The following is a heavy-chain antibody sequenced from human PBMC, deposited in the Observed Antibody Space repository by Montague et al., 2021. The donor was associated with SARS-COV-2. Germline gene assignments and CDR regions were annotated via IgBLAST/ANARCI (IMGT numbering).Heavy chain of an antibody. D-gene: IGHD3-9*01. J-gene: IGHJ6*02. CDR1: GFSLSTSGMC. Sequence: PALVKPTQTLTLTCTFSGFSLSTSGMCVSWIRQPPGKALEWLALIDWDDDKYYSTSLKTRLTISKDTSENQVVLTMTNMDPVDTATYYCARMPYDILTGSGYYGMDVWGQGTTITVSS. CDR2: IDWDDDK. CDR3: ARMPYDILTGSGYYGMDV. V-gene: IGHV2-70*01.